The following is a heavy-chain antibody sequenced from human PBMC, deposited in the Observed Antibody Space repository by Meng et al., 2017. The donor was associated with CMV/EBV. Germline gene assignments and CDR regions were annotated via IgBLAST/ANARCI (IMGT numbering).Heavy chain of an antibody. CDR1: GFTFSSYW. D-gene: IGHD1-26*01. CDR3: ARVVSGSLDY. Sequence: GESLKISCAASGFTFSSYWMSWVRQAPGKGLEWVANIKQDGSEKYYVDSVKGRFTISRDNAKNSLYLQMNSLRAEDTAEYYCARVVSGSLDYWGQGTLVTVSS. CDR2: IKQDGSEK. V-gene: IGHV3-7*01. J-gene: IGHJ4*02.